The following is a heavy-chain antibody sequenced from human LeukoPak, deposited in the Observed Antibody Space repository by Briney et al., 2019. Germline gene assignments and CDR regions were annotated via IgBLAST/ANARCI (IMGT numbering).Heavy chain of an antibody. D-gene: IGHD4-17*01. Sequence: GGSLRVSCAASGFSFGSYAMHWVRQAPGRGLEWVSAIWYDGSNKFYADSVKGRFTISRDNSKNTLYLQMNSLRAEDTAVYYCAKSGPDFGDLPSEYYFDYWGQGNLVTVSS. CDR1: GFSFGSYA. J-gene: IGHJ4*02. CDR2: IWYDGSNK. V-gene: IGHV3-33*06. CDR3: AKSGPDFGDLPSEYYFDY.